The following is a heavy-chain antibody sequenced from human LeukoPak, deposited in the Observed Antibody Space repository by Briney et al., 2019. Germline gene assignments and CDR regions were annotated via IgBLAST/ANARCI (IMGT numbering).Heavy chain of an antibody. CDR2: MTYNGVRT. CDR1: APTFSKDD. CDR3: VKDRGYGGRNFDY. J-gene: IGHJ4*02. V-gene: IGHV3-64*05. Sequence: GRCLTPSRSPSAPTFSKDDMRSVRQAPRKGRGSVSAMTYNGVRTYYADSVKGRFTISRDNSKYTRYFQMSGLRADDTAVYYCVKDRGYGGRNFDYWGQGTLVSVSS. D-gene: IGHD1-26*01.